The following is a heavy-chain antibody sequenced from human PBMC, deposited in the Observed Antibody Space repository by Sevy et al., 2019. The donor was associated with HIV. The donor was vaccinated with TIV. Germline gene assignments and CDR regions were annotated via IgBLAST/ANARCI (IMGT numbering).Heavy chain of an antibody. CDR2: IWYDGSNK. CDR1: GFTFSSYG. V-gene: IGHV3-33*06. D-gene: IGHD6-13*01. Sequence: GGSLRLSCAASGFTFSSYGMHWVRQAPGKGLEWVAVIWYDGSNKYYADSVKGRFTISRDNSKNTLYLQMNSLRAEDTAVYYCAKDREGIAAASTQGTGPDYWGQGTLVTVSS. J-gene: IGHJ4*02. CDR3: AKDREGIAAASTQGTGPDY.